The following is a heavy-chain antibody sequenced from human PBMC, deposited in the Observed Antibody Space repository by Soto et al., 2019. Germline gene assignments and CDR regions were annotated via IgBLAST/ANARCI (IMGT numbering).Heavy chain of an antibody. CDR3: ARGVVGSWGFDY. CDR2: IGRNDDSAV. CDR1: GFTFSSNG. Sequence: PGGSLRLSCAASGFTFSSNGMNWVRQAPGKGLEWVSYIGRNDDSAVYYADSVKGRFTISRDNARNSLYLQMNSLRDEDTAVYFCARGVVGSWGFDYWGQGTLVTVSS. D-gene: IGHD2-15*01. J-gene: IGHJ4*02. V-gene: IGHV3-48*02.